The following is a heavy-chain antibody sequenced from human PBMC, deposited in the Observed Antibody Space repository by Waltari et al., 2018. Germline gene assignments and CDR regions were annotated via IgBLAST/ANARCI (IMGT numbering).Heavy chain of an antibody. D-gene: IGHD6-6*01. Sequence: QVLLVQSGSEVKKPGASVKVSCKASGYIFTNYYLHWVRQAPGQGPEWMGWVNPDTGTANYAPNFRGRVTMTWDASINTAFMDLSGLKSDDTAVYYCARDRTTMAARPGDYWGQGTLVTVSS. J-gene: IGHJ4*02. V-gene: IGHV1-2*02. CDR2: VNPDTGTA. CDR3: ARDRTTMAARPGDY. CDR1: GYIFTNYY.